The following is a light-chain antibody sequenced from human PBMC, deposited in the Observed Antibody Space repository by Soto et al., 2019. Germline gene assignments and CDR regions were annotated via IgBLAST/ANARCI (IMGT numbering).Light chain of an antibody. CDR1: QSVRSTS. J-gene: IGKJ5*01. CDR3: QHYNSSHPIT. Sequence: VLTQSPGTLSLSPGERATLSCRSSQSVRSTSLVWYQQKPAQAPRLLIYGPSSRATGIPDSFTGGGSGTDFTLTISRLEPEDFAVYYCQHYNSSHPITFGQGTRLEIK. V-gene: IGKV3-20*01. CDR2: GPS.